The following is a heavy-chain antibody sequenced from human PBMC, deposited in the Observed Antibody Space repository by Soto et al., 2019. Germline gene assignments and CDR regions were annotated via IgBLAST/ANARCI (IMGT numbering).Heavy chain of an antibody. CDR3: ATPYYFNH. D-gene: IGHD3-16*01. CDR1: GFMFSAYT. J-gene: IGHJ1*01. Sequence: GGSLRLSCAASGFMFSAYTMNWVRQAPGKGLEWLSSISDNSSYIDYADSLRGRFTVSRDNARNSLYLQIDSLGVEDTAVYYCATPYYFNHWGPGTLVTVSS. V-gene: IGHV3-21*06. CDR2: ISDNSSYI.